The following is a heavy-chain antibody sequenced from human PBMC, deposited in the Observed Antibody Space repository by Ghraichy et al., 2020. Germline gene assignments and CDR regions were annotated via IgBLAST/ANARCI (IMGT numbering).Heavy chain of an antibody. CDR1: VGSISSSSYY. D-gene: IGHD4-17*01. CDR2: IYYRGRT. Sequence: SETLSLICTVSVGSISSSSYYWGWIRQPPGKGLEWIGSIYYRGRTYYHPSLQSRVTISVDTSKNQFSLKLSSVTAADTAVYYCARQVGTVTTLLPDAFDIWGQGTMVTVSS. CDR3: ARQVGTVTTLLPDAFDI. V-gene: IGHV4-39*01. J-gene: IGHJ3*02.